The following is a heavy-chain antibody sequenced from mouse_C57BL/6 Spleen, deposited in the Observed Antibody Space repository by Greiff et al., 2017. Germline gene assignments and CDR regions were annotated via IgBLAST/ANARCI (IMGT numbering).Heavy chain of an antibody. Sequence: QVQLQQSGAELVKPGASVKISCKASGYAFSSYWMNWVKQRPGKGLEWIGQIYPGDGDTNYNGKFKGKATLTADKSSSTAYMQLSSLTSEDSAVYFCARKEDYDYDDLDYWGQGTTLTVSS. CDR3: ARKEDYDYDDLDY. D-gene: IGHD2-4*01. CDR2: IYPGDGDT. CDR1: GYAFSSYW. V-gene: IGHV1-80*01. J-gene: IGHJ2*01.